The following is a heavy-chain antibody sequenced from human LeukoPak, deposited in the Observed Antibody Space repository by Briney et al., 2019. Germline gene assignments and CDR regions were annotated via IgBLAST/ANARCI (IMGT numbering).Heavy chain of an antibody. CDR1: GYTFTGYY. V-gene: IGHV1-2*02. CDR3: ARNSSSWYGDAFDF. Sequence: ASVQVSCKASGYTFTGYYMHWVRQATGQGLEWMGWINPNSGGTNYAQNFQGRVTMTRDTSISTAYMELRSLRSDDTAVYYCARNSSSWYGDAFDFWGQGTMVTVSS. D-gene: IGHD6-19*01. J-gene: IGHJ3*01. CDR2: INPNSGGT.